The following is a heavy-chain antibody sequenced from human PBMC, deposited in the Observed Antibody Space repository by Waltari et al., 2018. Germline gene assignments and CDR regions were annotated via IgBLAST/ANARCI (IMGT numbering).Heavy chain of an antibody. Sequence: QLQLQESGSGLVKPSQTLSLTCAVSGGSITRDYYSWSWIRQPPGKGLEWIGYMYHSGNTYYNPSLKSRVTISIDRSKNQFSLQLRSLTAADTAVYYCATYNTHYYALDVWGQGTTVTVSS. V-gene: IGHV4-30-2*01. J-gene: IGHJ6*02. D-gene: IGHD1-1*01. CDR2: MYHSGNT. CDR3: ATYNTHYYALDV. CDR1: GGSITRDYYS.